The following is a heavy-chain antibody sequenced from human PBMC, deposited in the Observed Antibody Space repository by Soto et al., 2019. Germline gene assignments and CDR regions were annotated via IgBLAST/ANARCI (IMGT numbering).Heavy chain of an antibody. CDR3: AKDSKRVSVSAARVYGMDG. CDR2: LSDSGGHT. V-gene: IGHV3-23*01. D-gene: IGHD2-2*01. CDR1: GFTFRSYA. J-gene: IGHJ6*02. Sequence: PGGSLRLSCAGSGFTFRSYAMTWVRQAPGKGLEWVSTLSDSGGHTYYADSVKGRFTISRDNPKNTQYLQMNSLRAEDTAVYYCAKDSKRVSVSAARVYGMDGWGQGITVTVSS.